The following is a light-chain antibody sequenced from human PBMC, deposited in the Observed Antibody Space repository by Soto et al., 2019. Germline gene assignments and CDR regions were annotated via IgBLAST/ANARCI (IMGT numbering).Light chain of an antibody. V-gene: IGKV1-5*03. CDR1: QSISSW. J-gene: IGKJ2*01. CDR3: QQYNSYSYT. CDR2: KAF. Sequence: DIQMTQSPSTLSASVGDRVTITCRASQSISSWLAWYQQKPGKAPKLLIYKAFSLESGVHSRFSGIGSGSEFIIAIIILQSDEFLTEYCQQYNSYSYTFGQGAKRKFK.